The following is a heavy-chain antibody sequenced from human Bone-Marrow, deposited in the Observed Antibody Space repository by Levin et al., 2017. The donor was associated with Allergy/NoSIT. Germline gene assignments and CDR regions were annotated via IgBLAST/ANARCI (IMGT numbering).Heavy chain of an antibody. J-gene: IGHJ4*02. CDR2: LSYDGGVK. Sequence: GESLKISCAGSGFAFNTYALHWVRQPPGKGLEWVAVLSYDGGVKYYADSVKGRFTVSSDYSKSTVYLQMNSLGAEDTAVYSCARALRGRWSEFYVDYWGQGTPVTVSS. CDR3: ARALRGRWSEFYVDY. D-gene: IGHD3-10*01. V-gene: IGHV3-30-3*01. CDR1: GFAFNTYA.